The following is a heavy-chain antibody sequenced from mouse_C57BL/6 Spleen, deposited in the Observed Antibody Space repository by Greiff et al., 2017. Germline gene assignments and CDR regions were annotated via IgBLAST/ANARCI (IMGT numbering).Heavy chain of an antibody. CDR3: GSQYDSDEGFAH. CDR1: GFSLTSYA. Sequence: VQRVESGPGLVAPSQSLSITCTVSGFSLTSYAISWVRQPPGKGLEWLGVIWTGGGTNYNSALKSRLSISKDNSKSQVFLKMNSLQTDDTARYYCGSQYDSDEGFAHWGEGTLVTVSA. J-gene: IGHJ3*01. D-gene: IGHD2-3*01. CDR2: IWTGGGT. V-gene: IGHV2-9-1*01.